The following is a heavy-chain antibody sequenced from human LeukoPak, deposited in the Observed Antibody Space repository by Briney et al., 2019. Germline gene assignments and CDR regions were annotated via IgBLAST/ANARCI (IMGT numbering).Heavy chain of an antibody. Sequence: GESLKISCKGSGYSFSNYWIAWVRQMPGKGLEWMGIIYPDDSDTRYSPSFQGQVIISADRSSRTAYLQWSRLKASDTAMYYCARQRMPRRYKYYSMDVWGQGTTVTVSS. CDR1: GYSFSNYW. CDR2: IYPDDSDT. CDR3: ARQRMPRRYKYYSMDV. V-gene: IGHV5-51*01. J-gene: IGHJ6*02. D-gene: IGHD1-1*01.